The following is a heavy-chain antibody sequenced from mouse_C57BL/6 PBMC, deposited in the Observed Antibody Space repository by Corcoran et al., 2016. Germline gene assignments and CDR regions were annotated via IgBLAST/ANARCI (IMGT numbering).Heavy chain of an antibody. J-gene: IGHJ4*01. CDR2: INPNNGGT. CDR1: GYTFTDYY. Sequence: EVQLQQSGPELVKPGASVKISCKASGYTFTDYYMNWVKQSHGKSLEWIGDINPNNGGTSYNQKFKGKATLTVDKSSSTAYMELRSLTSEDSAVYYCARGDYGNYGGAMDYWGQGTSVTVSS. V-gene: IGHV1-26*01. D-gene: IGHD2-1*01. CDR3: ARGDYGNYGGAMDY.